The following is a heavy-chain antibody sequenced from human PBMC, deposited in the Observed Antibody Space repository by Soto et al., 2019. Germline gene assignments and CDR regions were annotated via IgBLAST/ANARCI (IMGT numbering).Heavy chain of an antibody. CDR3: ATPRGATGNLFDY. Sequence: VQLVESGGGVVLPGRSLRLSCEAAGFTFRSYSMHWVRQAPGKGLEWVAVISFDGSETFYRDSVRCRFTVSRDNPKNTLYLQMDRVTAEDTAIYYCATPRGATGNLFDYWGQGT. D-gene: IGHD1-26*01. V-gene: IGHV3-30-3*01. J-gene: IGHJ4*02. CDR2: ISFDGSET. CDR1: GFTFRSYS.